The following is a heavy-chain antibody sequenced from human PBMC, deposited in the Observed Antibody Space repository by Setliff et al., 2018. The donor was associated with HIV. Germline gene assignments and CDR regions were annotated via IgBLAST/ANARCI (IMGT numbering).Heavy chain of an antibody. CDR1: GGSTSTSGYY. CDR3: ARVACSSTSCPRRYAFDM. CDR2: IYSSGST. D-gene: IGHD2-2*01. J-gene: IGHJ3*02. V-gene: IGHV4-39*07. Sequence: PSETLSLTCTVSGGSTSTSGYYWGWIRQPPGKGREWIGSIYSSGSTYYNPSLKSRVTISVDTSKNQFSLNLSSVTAADTAVYYCARVACSSTSCPRRYAFDMWGQGTMVTVSS.